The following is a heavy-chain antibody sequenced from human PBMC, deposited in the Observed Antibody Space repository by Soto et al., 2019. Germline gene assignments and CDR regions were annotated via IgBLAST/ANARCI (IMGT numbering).Heavy chain of an antibody. J-gene: IGHJ5*02. D-gene: IGHD2-21*02. CDR1: GYIFTKYG. CDR3: ALLQLVGDRMLNWFYP. CDR2: INVYNGDR. V-gene: IGHV1-18*01. Sequence: QVQVVQSGPELKKPGASVKVSCKAQGYIFTKYGIGWVRQAPGHGLEWMGLINVYNGDRKVAQKFQDRVSMTTDTATDTAFMELKSLRSGETAVSYCALLQLVGDRMLNWFYPWGQGTPVTVSS.